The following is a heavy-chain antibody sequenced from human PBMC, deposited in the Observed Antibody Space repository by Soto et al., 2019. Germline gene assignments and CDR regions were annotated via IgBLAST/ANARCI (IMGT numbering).Heavy chain of an antibody. Sequence: LVESLKISWKGSGYSFTSYWISWVLQMPWKGLEWMGRIDPSDSYTNYSPSFHGHVTISADKSISTAYLQCSSLKASDPAMYYCARHRYCSGGSYYNYYYGREVWGQGTTVTVSS. J-gene: IGHJ6*02. D-gene: IGHD2-15*01. CDR2: IDPSDSYT. CDR3: ARHRYCSGGSYYNYYYGREV. CDR1: GYSFTSYW. V-gene: IGHV5-10-1*01.